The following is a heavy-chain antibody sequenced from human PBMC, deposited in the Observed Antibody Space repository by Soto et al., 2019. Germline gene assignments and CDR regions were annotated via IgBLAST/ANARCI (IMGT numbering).Heavy chain of an antibody. V-gene: IGHV4-34*01. CDR2: INHSGST. J-gene: IGHJ4*02. CDR3: ARYRNGDY. Sequence: QVQLQQWGAGLLKPSETLSLTCAVYGGSFSGYYWSWIRQPPGKGLEWIGEINHSGSTNYNPSLKSRVTRSVDTSKNQFSLKLSAVTAADTAVYYCARYRNGDYWGQGTLVTVAS. CDR1: GGSFSGYY. D-gene: IGHD4-4*01.